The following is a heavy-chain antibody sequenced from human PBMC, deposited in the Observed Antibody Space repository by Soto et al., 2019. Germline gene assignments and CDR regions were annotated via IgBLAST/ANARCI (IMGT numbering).Heavy chain of an antibody. CDR3: AKGDFWSGPSYYGMDV. Sequence: LRLSCAASGFTFSKFDIHWVRQPPGKGLEWVGVISYDGTKKYYADSVKGRFTISRDNSNDTLYLQMNSLRAEDTALYYCAKGDFWSGPSYYGMDVWGQGTTVTVSS. CDR1: GFTFSKFD. J-gene: IGHJ6*02. V-gene: IGHV3-30-3*01. D-gene: IGHD3-3*01. CDR2: ISYDGTKK.